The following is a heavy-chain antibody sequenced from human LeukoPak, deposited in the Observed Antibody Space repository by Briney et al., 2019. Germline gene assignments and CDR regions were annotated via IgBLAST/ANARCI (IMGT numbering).Heavy chain of an antibody. CDR3: ARLEYFPPYIVVVPAATGAFDI. J-gene: IGHJ3*02. V-gene: IGHV5-51*01. CDR1: GYSFTSYW. D-gene: IGHD2-2*01. CDR2: IYPGDSDT. Sequence: GESLKISCKGSGYSFTSYWIGWVRQMPGKGLEWMGIIYPGDSDTRYSPSFQGQVTISADKSISTAYLQWSSLKASDTAMYYCARLEYFPPYIVVVPAATGAFDIWGQGTMVTVSS.